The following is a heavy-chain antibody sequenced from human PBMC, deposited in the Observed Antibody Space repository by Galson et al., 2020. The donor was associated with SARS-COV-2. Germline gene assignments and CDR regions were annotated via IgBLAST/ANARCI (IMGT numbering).Heavy chain of an antibody. Sequence: GESLKISCKGSGYSFTSYWIGWVRQMPGKGLEWMGIIYPGDSDTRYSPSFQGQVTISADKSISTAYLQWSSLQASDTAVYYCARGGSYSDPFFDFWGQGTLVTVSS. CDR1: GYSFTSYW. CDR2: IYPGDSDT. V-gene: IGHV5-51*01. D-gene: IGHD1-26*01. CDR3: ARGGSYSDPFFDF. J-gene: IGHJ4*02.